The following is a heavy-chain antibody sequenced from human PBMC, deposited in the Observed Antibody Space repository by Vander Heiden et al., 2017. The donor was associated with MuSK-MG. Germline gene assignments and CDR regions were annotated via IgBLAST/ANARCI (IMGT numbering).Heavy chain of an antibody. Sequence: QVQLQQWGAGLLTPSETLSLTCAVYGGSFSGYYWSWIRQPPGKGLEWIGEINHSGSTNYNPSLKSRVTISVDTSKNQFSLKLSSVTAADTAVYYCARGVRWLLFGFDYWGQGTLVTVSS. CDR2: INHSGST. V-gene: IGHV4-34*01. CDR3: ARGVRWLLFGFDY. CDR1: GGSFSGYY. J-gene: IGHJ4*02. D-gene: IGHD5-12*01.